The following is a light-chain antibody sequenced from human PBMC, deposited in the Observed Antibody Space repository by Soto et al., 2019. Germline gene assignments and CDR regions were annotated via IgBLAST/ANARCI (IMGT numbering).Light chain of an antibody. V-gene: IGLV1-40*01. J-gene: IGLJ1*01. Sequence: QSVLTQPPSVSGAPGQRVTISCTGTSSNIGAGYDVHWYQQFPGTAPKLLIYGNRNRPSGVPDRFSGSKSGTSASLAITGLLAEDEATYYCQSCDSSLSGSGVFGTGTKLTVL. CDR2: GNR. CDR3: QSCDSSLSGSGV. CDR1: SSNIGAGYD.